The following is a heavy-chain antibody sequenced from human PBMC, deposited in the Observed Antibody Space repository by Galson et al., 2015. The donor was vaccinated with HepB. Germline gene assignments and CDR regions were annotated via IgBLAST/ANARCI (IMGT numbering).Heavy chain of an antibody. CDR3: ARGALVAVVGGTQDNWFGP. CDR1: GYAFSSYS. Sequence: SVKVSCKASGYAFSSYSITWVRQAPGQGLEWVGWFNPYNHDTNFTRKFQGRVTMTTDTSTSTPYMDLTSLRPDDTAVYYCARGALVAVVGGTQDNWFGPWGQGTLVTVSS. CDR2: FNPYNHDT. V-gene: IGHV1-18*01. D-gene: IGHD2-15*01. J-gene: IGHJ5*02.